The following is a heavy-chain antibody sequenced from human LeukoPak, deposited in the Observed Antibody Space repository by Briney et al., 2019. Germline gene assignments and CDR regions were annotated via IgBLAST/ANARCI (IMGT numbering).Heavy chain of an antibody. V-gene: IGHV1-69*05. CDR2: IIPIFGTA. J-gene: IGHJ6*03. CDR3: ARGRERYRAGYYYYMDV. CDR1: GGTFSSYA. Sequence: ASVKVSCKASGGTFSSYAISWVRQAPGQGLEWMGGIIPIFGTANYAQKFQGRVTITTDESTSTAYVELSSLRSEDTAVYYCARGRERYRAGYYYYMDVWGKGTTVTVSS. D-gene: IGHD1-1*01.